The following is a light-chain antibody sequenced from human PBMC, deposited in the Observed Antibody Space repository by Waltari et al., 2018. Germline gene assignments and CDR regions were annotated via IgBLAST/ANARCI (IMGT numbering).Light chain of an antibody. CDR3: LQDFNDPRT. V-gene: IGKV1-6*01. CDR2: AAS. CDR1: QGVRNE. J-gene: IGKJ1*01. Sequence: AIQLTQSPSSLSASLGDRVTITCPPSQGVRNELGWYQQKPGKAPRVLIYAASTIENGVPSRFSGRGSGTDFALTISSLHPEDFATYYCLQDFNDPRTFGQGTRVEI.